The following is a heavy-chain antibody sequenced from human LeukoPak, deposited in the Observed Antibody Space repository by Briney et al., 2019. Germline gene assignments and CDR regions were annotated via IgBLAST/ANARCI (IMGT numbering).Heavy chain of an antibody. CDR2: IKQDGSVK. CDR3: ARIGYSSSCFDY. Sequence: GGSLRLSCAASGFSFTNYWMSWVRQAPGKGLEWVANIKQDGSVKYYVDSVKGRFTISRDNAKSSVYLQINSLRVEDTAVYYCARIGYSSSCFDYWGQGTLVTVTS. J-gene: IGHJ4*02. CDR1: GFSFTNYW. D-gene: IGHD6-13*01. V-gene: IGHV3-7*03.